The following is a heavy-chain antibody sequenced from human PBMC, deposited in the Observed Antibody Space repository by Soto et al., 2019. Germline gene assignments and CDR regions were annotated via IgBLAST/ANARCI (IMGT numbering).Heavy chain of an antibody. D-gene: IGHD1-20*01. V-gene: IGHV3-9*01. Sequence: PGGSLRLSCAASGFTFDEYAMHWVRQVPGKGLEWVSGLSWSSGSIGYADSVKGRFTISRDNAKNPLFLQMNNLRVEDTALYYWAKDGHNNPYFYGMDVSGQGTTVTVSS. CDR2: LSWSSGSI. CDR3: AKDGHNNPYFYGMDV. J-gene: IGHJ6*02. CDR1: GFTFDEYA.